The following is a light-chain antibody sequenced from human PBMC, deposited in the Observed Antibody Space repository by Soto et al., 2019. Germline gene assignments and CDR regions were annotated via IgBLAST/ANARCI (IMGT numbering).Light chain of an antibody. CDR3: QQYDSSPPFALT. Sequence: EIVLTQSPCTLSLSPGERATLSCRSSQSVSISYLAWYQQRPGQAPRLLIYGASSRATGIPDRFSGSGSGTDFTLTINRLEPEDFAVYYCQQYDSSPPFALTFGGGTKVDIX. J-gene: IGKJ4*01. V-gene: IGKV3-20*01. CDR1: QSVSISY. CDR2: GAS.